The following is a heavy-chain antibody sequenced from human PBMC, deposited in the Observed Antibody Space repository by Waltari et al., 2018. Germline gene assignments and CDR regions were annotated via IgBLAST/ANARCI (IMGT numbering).Heavy chain of an antibody. J-gene: IGHJ4*02. CDR3: ARDFNWGWDF. D-gene: IGHD7-27*01. V-gene: IGHV3-7*03. Sequence: EVQLVDSGGGLVQPGGSLRLSCAASGFTFRSNWLSWVRQAPGRGREWLANIKPDGSQQYYADSVRGRFSISRDNAKNSLYLQLNSLRAEDTAIYYCARDFNWGWDFWGQGTLVTVSS. CDR2: IKPDGSQQ. CDR1: GFTFRSNW.